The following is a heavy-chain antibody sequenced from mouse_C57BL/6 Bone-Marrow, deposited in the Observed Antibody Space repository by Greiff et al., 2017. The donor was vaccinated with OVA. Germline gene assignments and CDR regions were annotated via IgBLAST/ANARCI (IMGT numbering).Heavy chain of an antibody. CDR2: INPNNGGT. Sequence: EVQLQQSGPELVKPGASVKISCKASGYTFTDYYMNWVKQSHGKSLEWIGDINPNNGGTSYNQKFKGKATLTVDKSSSTAYMELRSLTSEDSAVEYCARPLDYYGSSYWYFDVWGTGTTVTVSS. V-gene: IGHV1-26*01. CDR1: GYTFTDYY. D-gene: IGHD1-1*01. J-gene: IGHJ1*03. CDR3: ARPLDYYGSSYWYFDV.